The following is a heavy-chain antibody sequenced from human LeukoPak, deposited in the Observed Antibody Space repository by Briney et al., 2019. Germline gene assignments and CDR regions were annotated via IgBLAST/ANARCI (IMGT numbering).Heavy chain of an antibody. Sequence: GGSLRLSCAASGFTFSSYAMSWVRQAPGKGLECVSAISGSGGSTYYADSVKGRFTISRDNSKNTLYLQMNSLRAEDTAVYYCAKAMIRGGVVRIPDYWGQGTLVTVSS. CDR1: GFTFSSYA. V-gene: IGHV3-23*01. J-gene: IGHJ4*02. D-gene: IGHD3-3*01. CDR3: AKAMIRGGVVRIPDY. CDR2: ISGSGGST.